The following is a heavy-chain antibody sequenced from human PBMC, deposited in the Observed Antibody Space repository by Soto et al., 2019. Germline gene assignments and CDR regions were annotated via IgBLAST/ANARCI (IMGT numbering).Heavy chain of an antibody. V-gene: IGHV4-34*01. CDR3: GRGKITGLFAH. Sequence: QVQLQQWGAGLLKPSETLSLTCAVYGGSFSGYYWTWIRQPPGTGLEWIGEIHHSGSTNYNPSLKGRGTIPVGTSKNHFSLKLASVTAGDTAVYSCGRGKITGLFAHWGQGTLVTVSS. CDR2: IHHSGST. D-gene: IGHD2-8*02. CDR1: GGSFSGYY. J-gene: IGHJ4*02.